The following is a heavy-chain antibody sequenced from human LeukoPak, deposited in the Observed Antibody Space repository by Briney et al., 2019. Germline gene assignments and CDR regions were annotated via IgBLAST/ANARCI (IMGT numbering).Heavy chain of an antibody. CDR2: IYHSGST. Sequence: SETLSLTCTVSGYSISSDYYWGWIRQPPGKGLEWVGSIYHSGSTYYNPSLKSRVTISVDTSKNQFSLHLRSVTAADTAVYYCARSSGGDTTFDYGSQGTLVTVYS. J-gene: IGHJ4*02. D-gene: IGHD4-17*01. CDR3: ARSSGGDTTFDY. CDR1: GYSISSDYY. V-gene: IGHV4-38-2*02.